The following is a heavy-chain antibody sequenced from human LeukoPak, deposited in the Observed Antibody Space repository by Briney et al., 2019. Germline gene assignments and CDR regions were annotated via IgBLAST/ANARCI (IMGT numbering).Heavy chain of an antibody. J-gene: IGHJ4*02. CDR3: ARDTRGGENFDY. V-gene: IGHV4-59*01. CDR1: GGSISSYY. D-gene: IGHD2-21*01. Sequence: SETLSLTCTVSGGSISSYYWSWIRQPPGKGLEWIGYIYYSGSTNYNPSLKSRVTISVDTSKSQFSLKLSSVTAADTAVYYCARDTRGGENFDYWGQGTLVTVSS. CDR2: IYYSGST.